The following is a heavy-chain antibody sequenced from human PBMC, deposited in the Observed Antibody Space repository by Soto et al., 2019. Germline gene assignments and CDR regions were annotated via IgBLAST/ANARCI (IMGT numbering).Heavy chain of an antibody. D-gene: IGHD6-6*01. J-gene: IGHJ4*02. CDR2: IYYTGST. V-gene: IGHV4-31*03. Sequence: QVQLQESGPGLVKPSQTLSLTCTVSGDSISSGGYFWNWIRQHPGKGLEWIGLIYYTGSTFYNPCLRSRVTFSVDTSKNHFSLKLTSGTAAYTAVYFCARLSSSSSFDFWGQGTLVTVSS. CDR1: GDSISSGGYF. CDR3: ARLSSSSSFDF.